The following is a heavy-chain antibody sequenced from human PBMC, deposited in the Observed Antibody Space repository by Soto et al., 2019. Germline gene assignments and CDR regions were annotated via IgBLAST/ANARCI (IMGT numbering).Heavy chain of an antibody. Sequence: GASVKVSCKASGYTFTDYAIHWVRQAPGQRLEWMGWTSAGNGDTRYSQKFQDRVTITRVTSASTAYMELNNLRSEDTAVYFCARDLWAMDVWGQGTTVTVSS. V-gene: IGHV1-3*01. CDR1: GYTFTDYA. J-gene: IGHJ6*02. CDR3: ARDLWAMDV. CDR2: TSAGNGDT. D-gene: IGHD3-10*01.